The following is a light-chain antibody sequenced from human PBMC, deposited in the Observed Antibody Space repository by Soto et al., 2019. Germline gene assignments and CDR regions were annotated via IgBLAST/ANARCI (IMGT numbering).Light chain of an antibody. Sequence: DIVMTQSADSLAVSLGERATINCKSSQSVLYSYNNENYLAWYQQKPGQPPKLLIYWASTRESGVPDRFSGSGSGTDFTLSISSLQAEDVAVYYCQQYLSNPRTFGQGTKVEIK. CDR3: QQYLSNPRT. CDR2: WAS. J-gene: IGKJ1*01. V-gene: IGKV4-1*01. CDR1: QSVLYSYNNENY.